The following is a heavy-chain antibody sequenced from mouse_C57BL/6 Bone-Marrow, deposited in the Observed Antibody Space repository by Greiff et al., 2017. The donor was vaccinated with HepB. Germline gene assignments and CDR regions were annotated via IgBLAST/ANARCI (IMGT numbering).Heavy chain of an antibody. V-gene: IGHV1-22*01. D-gene: IGHD1-1*01. CDR2: VNPNNGGT. Sequence: VPLKQSGPELVKPGASVKMSCKASGYTFTDYNMRWVKQRHGTSLEWIGFVNPNNGGTNYNQKVQVKATLTVNKTSNKAYMELRSLTSADSAVYYCGALITTVVDYFDYWGQGTTLTVSS. CDR3: GALITTVVDYFDY. CDR1: GYTFTDYN. J-gene: IGHJ2*01.